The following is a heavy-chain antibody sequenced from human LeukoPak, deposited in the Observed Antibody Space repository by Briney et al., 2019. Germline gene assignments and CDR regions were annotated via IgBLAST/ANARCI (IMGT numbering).Heavy chain of an antibody. D-gene: IGHD5-18*01. V-gene: IGHV3-23*01. Sequence: PGGSLRLSCAAPGLYFISYAMTGVGQPPGKGLDWVSAISGSGGSTYYAKSVKRRFTISRDNSKNTLYLQMNSLRAEDTAVYYCAKDQNVDTAMVTLGSDYWGQGTLVTVSS. CDR1: GLYFISYA. CDR3: AKDQNVDTAMVTLGSDY. CDR2: ISGSGGST. J-gene: IGHJ4*02.